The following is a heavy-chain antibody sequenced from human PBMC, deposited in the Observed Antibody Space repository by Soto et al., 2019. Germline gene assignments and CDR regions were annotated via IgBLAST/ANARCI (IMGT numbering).Heavy chain of an antibody. J-gene: IGHJ5*02. Sequence: QITLKESGPTLVKPTQTLTLTCTFSGFSLSTSGVGVGWIRQPPGKALEWLELIYWDDDKRYSPSLKSRLTITTDTSKNQVVLTMTNMDPVDTATYYCAHRSGSVTQFDPWGQGTLVTVSS. CDR1: GFSLSTSGVG. V-gene: IGHV2-5*02. CDR2: IYWDDDK. CDR3: AHRSGSVTQFDP. D-gene: IGHD2-15*01.